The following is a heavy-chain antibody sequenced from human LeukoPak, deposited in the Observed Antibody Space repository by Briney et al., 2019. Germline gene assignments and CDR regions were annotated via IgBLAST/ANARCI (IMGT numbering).Heavy chain of an antibody. CDR1: GGSFSGYY. CDR3: ARSGSWVAVGYFDY. D-gene: IGHD2-15*01. CDR2: INHSGST. V-gene: IGHV4-34*01. Sequence: RSSETLSLTCAVYGGSFSGYYWSWIRQPPGKGLEWIGEINHSGSTNYNPSLKSRVTISVDTSKNQFSLKLSSVTAADTAVYCCARSGSWVAVGYFDYWGQGTLVTVSS. J-gene: IGHJ4*02.